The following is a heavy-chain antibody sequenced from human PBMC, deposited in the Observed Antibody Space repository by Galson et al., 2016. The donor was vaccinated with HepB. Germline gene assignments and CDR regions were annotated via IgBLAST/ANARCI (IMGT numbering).Heavy chain of an antibody. CDR1: GFTFSSYA. CDR2: ISGGGVST. Sequence: SLRLSCAASGFTFSSYAMNWVRQAPGKGLQWDSGISGGGVSTHYADSVKGRFTISRDNSKNTLYLQMNSLRAEDTAVYYCAKGRYCGGDCYSSDYWGQGTLVTVSS. CDR3: AKGRYCGGDCYSSDY. J-gene: IGHJ4*02. V-gene: IGHV3-23*01. D-gene: IGHD2-21*02.